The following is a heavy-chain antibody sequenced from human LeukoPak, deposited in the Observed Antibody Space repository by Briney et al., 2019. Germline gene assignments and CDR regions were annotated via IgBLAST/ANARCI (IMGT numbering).Heavy chain of an antibody. CDR2: ITSSSSSM. D-gene: IGHD7-27*01. CDR3: ARDLAWGGY. Sequence: GGSLRLSCVASGFTFSIYTMSWVRQAPGKGLEWVSSITSSSSSMYSADSVKGRLTVSRDNAKNSLYLQMNSLRAEDTAVYYCARDLAWGGYWGQGTLVTVSS. J-gene: IGHJ4*02. CDR1: GFTFSIYT. V-gene: IGHV3-21*01.